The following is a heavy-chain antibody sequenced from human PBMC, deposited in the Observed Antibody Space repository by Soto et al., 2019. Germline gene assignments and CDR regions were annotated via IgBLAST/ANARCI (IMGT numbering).Heavy chain of an antibody. D-gene: IGHD6-13*01. V-gene: IGHV4-4*07. J-gene: IGHJ5*02. CDR3: ARDQGVAAAGIIWFDP. Sequence: SETLSLTCTVSGASMNSYHWSWIRQPAGKGLEWIGHIHSSGSTNYNPSLKSRVTMSVDTSKNQFSLRLMSLTAADTAVYYCARDQGVAAAGIIWFDPWGQGSLVTVS. CDR2: IHSSGST. CDR1: GASMNSYH.